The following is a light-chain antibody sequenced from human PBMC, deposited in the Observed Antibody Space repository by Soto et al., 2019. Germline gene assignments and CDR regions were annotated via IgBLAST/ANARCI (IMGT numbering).Light chain of an antibody. CDR2: DAS. CDR1: QSVSSY. Sequence: EIVLTQSPATLSLSPGERATLSCRASQSVSSYLAWYQQKPGQAPRLLIYDASNRATGIPARFSGSGSGTTFTPTIGSLEPKDFPVFYCQRGSNGLSIPFAQGTRLEF. J-gene: IGKJ5*01. CDR3: QRGSNGLSIP. V-gene: IGKV3-11*01.